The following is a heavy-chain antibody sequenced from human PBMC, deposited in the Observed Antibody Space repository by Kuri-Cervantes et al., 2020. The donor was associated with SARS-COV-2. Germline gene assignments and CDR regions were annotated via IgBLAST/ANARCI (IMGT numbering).Heavy chain of an antibody. V-gene: IGHV4-59*12. D-gene: IGHD6-13*01. Sequence: GSLRLSCTVSGSSISSYYWSWIRQPPGKGLEWIGYIYYSGSTNYNPSLKSRVTISVDTSKNQFSLKLSSVTAADTAVYYCARESAAGTPYFDYWGQGTLVTVSS. CDR1: GSSISSYY. CDR3: ARESAAGTPYFDY. J-gene: IGHJ4*02. CDR2: IYYSGST.